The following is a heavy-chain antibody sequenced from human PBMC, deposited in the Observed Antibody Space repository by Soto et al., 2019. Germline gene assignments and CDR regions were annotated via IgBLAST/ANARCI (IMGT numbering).Heavy chain of an antibody. V-gene: IGHV1-18*04. CDR1: GYTFTSYG. J-gene: IGHJ4*02. CDR3: ARVSIPGTTWAY. Sequence: ASVKVSCKASGYTFTSYGIGWVRQAPGQGLEWMGWISAYNGNTNYAQKLQGRVTMTTDTSTSTAYMELRSLRSDDTAVYYCARVSIPGTTWAYWGQGTRVTVSS. D-gene: IGHD1-7*01. CDR2: ISAYNGNT.